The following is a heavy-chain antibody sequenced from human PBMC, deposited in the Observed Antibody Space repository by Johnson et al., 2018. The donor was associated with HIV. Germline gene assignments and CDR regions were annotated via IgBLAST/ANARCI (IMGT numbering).Heavy chain of an antibody. J-gene: IGHJ3*02. CDR1: GCTFSNYW. Sequence: VQLVESGGGVVQPGGSLRLSCAASGCTFSNYWMTWVRQAPGKGLEWVANINLDGGEKISVDSVKGRFTISRDNAENSLYLQMNSLRVDDTAVYYCARETDIAPYSGSYPTQAFDIWGQGTMVTVSS. V-gene: IGHV3-7*01. CDR2: INLDGGEK. CDR3: ARETDIAPYSGSYPTQAFDI. D-gene: IGHD1-26*01.